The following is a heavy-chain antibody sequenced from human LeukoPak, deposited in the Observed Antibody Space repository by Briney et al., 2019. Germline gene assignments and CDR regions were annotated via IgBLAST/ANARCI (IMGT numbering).Heavy chain of an antibody. CDR3: AREAGVVPAAIGWFDP. J-gene: IGHJ5*02. CDR1: GGTFSSYA. V-gene: IGHV1-69*01. CDR2: IIPIFGTA. Sequence: GSSVKVSCKASGGTFSSYAISWVRQAPGQGLEWMGGIIPIFGTANYAQKFQGRVTITADESTSTAYMELSSLRSEDTAVYYCAREAGVVPAAIGWFDPWGQGTLVTVSS. D-gene: IGHD2-2*02.